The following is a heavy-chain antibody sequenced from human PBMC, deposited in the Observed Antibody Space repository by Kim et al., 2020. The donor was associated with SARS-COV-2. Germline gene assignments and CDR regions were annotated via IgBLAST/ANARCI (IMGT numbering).Heavy chain of an antibody. Sequence: GGSLRLSCAASGFRFDDYAMNWVRQVPGKGLEWVSFISSDGADTYYADSVKARFTISRDNNKGSLYLQMNSLRTEDTAFYFCAKDVCSSASYPYNYYYGMDVWGQGTTVIVSS. V-gene: IGHV3-43*02. CDR3: AKDVCSSASYPYNYYYGMDV. CDR2: ISSDGADT. CDR1: GFRFDDYA. J-gene: IGHJ6*02. D-gene: IGHD2-2*01.